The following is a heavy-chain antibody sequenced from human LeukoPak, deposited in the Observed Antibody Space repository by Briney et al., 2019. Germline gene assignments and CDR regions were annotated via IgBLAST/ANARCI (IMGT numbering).Heavy chain of an antibody. Sequence: GGSLKISCKGSGYSFTSYWISWVRQMPGKGLEWMGRIDPSDSYTNYSPSFQGHVTISADKSISTAYLQWSSLEASDTAMYYCARHPYSSGWRWVDYWGQGTLVTVSS. D-gene: IGHD6-19*01. V-gene: IGHV5-10-1*01. CDR2: IDPSDSYT. CDR1: GYSFTSYW. J-gene: IGHJ4*02. CDR3: ARHPYSSGWRWVDY.